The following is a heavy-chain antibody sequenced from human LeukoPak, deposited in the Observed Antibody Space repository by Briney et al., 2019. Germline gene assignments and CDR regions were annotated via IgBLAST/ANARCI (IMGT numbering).Heavy chain of an antibody. CDR3: ARVSVPEGSAAAEYFQH. CDR2: ISYDGSNK. D-gene: IGHD6-13*01. J-gene: IGHJ1*01. Sequence: QTGGSLRLSCAASGFTFSSYAMHWVRQAPGKGLEWVAVISYDGSNKYYADSVKGRFTISRDNSKNTLYLQMNSLRAEDTAVYYCARVSVPEGSAAAEYFQHWGQGTLVTVSS. CDR1: GFTFSSYA. V-gene: IGHV3-30-3*01.